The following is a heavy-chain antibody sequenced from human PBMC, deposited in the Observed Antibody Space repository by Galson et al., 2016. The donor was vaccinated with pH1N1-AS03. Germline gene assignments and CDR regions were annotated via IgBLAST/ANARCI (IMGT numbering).Heavy chain of an antibody. Sequence: SVKVSCKVSGYTLTELSMHWVRQGPGKGLEWMGGFDPEDGEAIYAQKFQGRVTLTVDTSTDTACMEVSRLKSEGTAVYYCATGLSVAGTPYEYYGVDVWGQGTTVIVSS. CDR2: FDPEDGEA. CDR1: GYTLTELS. D-gene: IGHD6-19*01. CDR3: ATGLSVAGTPYEYYGVDV. J-gene: IGHJ6*02. V-gene: IGHV1-24*01.